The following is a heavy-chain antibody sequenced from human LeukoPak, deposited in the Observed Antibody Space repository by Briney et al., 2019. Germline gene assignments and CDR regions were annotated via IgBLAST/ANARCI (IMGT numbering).Heavy chain of an antibody. CDR2: MNPNSGNT. CDR1: GYTFTSYD. J-gene: IGHJ1*01. Sequence: ASVKVSCKASGYTFTSYDINWVRQATGQGLEWMGWMNPNSGNTGYAQKFQGRVTMTRNTSISTAYMELSSLRSEDTAVYYCARGNIAVILWFGDYSMGYFQHWGQGTLVTVSS. D-gene: IGHD3-10*01. CDR3: ARGNIAVILWFGDYSMGYFQH. V-gene: IGHV1-8*01.